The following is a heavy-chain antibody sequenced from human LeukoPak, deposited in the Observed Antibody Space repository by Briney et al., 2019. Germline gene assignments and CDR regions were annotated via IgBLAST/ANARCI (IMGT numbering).Heavy chain of an antibody. D-gene: IGHD6-13*01. V-gene: IGHV4-59*01. CDR3: AREEQQLVFDY. CDR2: IYYSGST. Sequence: PSETLSLTCTISGGSISSYYWSWIRQPPGKGLEWIGYIYYSGSTNYNPSLKSRVTISVDTSKNQFSLKLSSVTAADTAVYYCAREEQQLVFDYWGQGTLDTVSS. J-gene: IGHJ4*02. CDR1: GGSISSYY.